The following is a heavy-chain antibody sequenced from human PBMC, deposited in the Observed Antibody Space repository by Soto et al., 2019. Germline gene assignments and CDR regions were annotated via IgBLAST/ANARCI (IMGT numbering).Heavy chain of an antibody. J-gene: IGHJ4*02. CDR1: GFTFDDYA. CDR2: ISWNSGNI. D-gene: IGHD4-17*01. CDR3: AIFRTVTTPLDY. V-gene: IGHV3-9*01. Sequence: EVQLVESGGGLVQPGRSLRLSCAASGFTFDDYAMHWVRQAPGKGLEWVSGISWNSGNIGYADSVKGRFIISRDNAKDSLFLQMNSLRAEDTALYYCAIFRTVTTPLDYWGQGTLVTVSS.